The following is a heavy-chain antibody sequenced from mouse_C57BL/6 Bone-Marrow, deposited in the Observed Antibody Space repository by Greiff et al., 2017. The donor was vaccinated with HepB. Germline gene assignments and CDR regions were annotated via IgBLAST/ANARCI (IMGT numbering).Heavy chain of an antibody. CDR3: ARARYSGSSSGFAD. D-gene: IGHD1-1*01. Sequence: VQLQQSGPELVKPGASVKISCKASGYTFTDYYMNWVKQSHGKSLEWIGDINPNNGGTSYNQKFKGKTTLTVDKSSSTAYMELRSLTSEDSAVYYCARARYSGSSSGFADWGQGTLVTVAA. V-gene: IGHV1-26*01. CDR1: GYTFTDYY. J-gene: IGHJ3*01. CDR2: INPNNGGT.